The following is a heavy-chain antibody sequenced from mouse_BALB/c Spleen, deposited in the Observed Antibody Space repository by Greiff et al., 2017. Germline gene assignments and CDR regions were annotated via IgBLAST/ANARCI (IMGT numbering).Heavy chain of an antibody. CDR3: ARSGGLRPWFAY. CDR1: GFTFSSFG. V-gene: IGHV5-17*02. Sequence: EVMLVESGGGLVQPGGSRKLSCAASGFTFSSFGMHWVRQAPEKGLEWVAYISSGSSTIYYADTVKGRFTISRDNPKNTLFLQMTSLRSEDTAMYYCARSGGLRPWFAYWGQGTLVTVSA. J-gene: IGHJ3*01. D-gene: IGHD2-4*01. CDR2: ISSGSSTI.